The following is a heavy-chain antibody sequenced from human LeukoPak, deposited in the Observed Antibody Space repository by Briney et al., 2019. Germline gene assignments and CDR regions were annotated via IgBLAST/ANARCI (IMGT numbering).Heavy chain of an antibody. J-gene: IGHJ5*02. Sequence: SETLSLTCTVSGGSISSHYWSWIRQPPGKGLEWIGYIFYSGSTNYNPSLESRVTISIDTSKNQFFLKLNSVTAADTAVYYCARGGEGYSYGYTWFDPWGQGTLVTVSS. V-gene: IGHV4-59*11. CDR1: GGSISSHY. CDR3: ARGGEGYSYGYTWFDP. D-gene: IGHD5-18*01. CDR2: IFYSGST.